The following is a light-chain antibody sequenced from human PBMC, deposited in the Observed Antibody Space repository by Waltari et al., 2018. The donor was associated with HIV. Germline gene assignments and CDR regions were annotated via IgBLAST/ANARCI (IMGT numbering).Light chain of an antibody. CDR2: STK. V-gene: IGLV8-61*01. J-gene: IGLJ3*02. CDR3: VLFMTSGIWV. Sequence: QTLVTQEPSFSVSPVGTVTLPCCFSSGSVSISNYPTWYQQTPGQAPRTLIYSTKSRSSGVPDRFSGSILGDKAALTITGAQADDESVYYCVLFMTSGIWVFGGGTKVTVL. CDR1: SGSVSISNY.